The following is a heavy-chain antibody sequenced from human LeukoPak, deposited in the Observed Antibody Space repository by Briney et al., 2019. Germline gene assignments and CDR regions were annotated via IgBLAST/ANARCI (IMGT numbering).Heavy chain of an antibody. CDR1: GGSFNNYF. CDR3: AREPAEGYCSSTSCRNWFDP. Sequence: SETLSLTCAVYGGSFNNYFWSWIRQPPGKGLEWIGEINQSGSTNYNPSLKSRVTISVDTSKNQFSLKLSSVTAADTAVYYCAREPAEGYCSSTSCRNWFDPWGQGTLVTVSS. D-gene: IGHD2-2*01. V-gene: IGHV4-34*01. CDR2: INQSGST. J-gene: IGHJ5*02.